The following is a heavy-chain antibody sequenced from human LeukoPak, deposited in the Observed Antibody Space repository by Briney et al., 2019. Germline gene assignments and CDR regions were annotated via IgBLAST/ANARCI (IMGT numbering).Heavy chain of an antibody. V-gene: IGHV3-53*04. Sequence: GGSLRLSCSASGFTFSNYAMSWVRQAPGKGLEWVSVIYSGGSTYYADSVKGRFTISRHNSKNTLYLQMNSLRAEDTAVYYCARGDRAFDIWGQGTMVTVSS. D-gene: IGHD3-16*01. CDR2: IYSGGST. CDR3: ARGDRAFDI. CDR1: GFTFSNYA. J-gene: IGHJ3*02.